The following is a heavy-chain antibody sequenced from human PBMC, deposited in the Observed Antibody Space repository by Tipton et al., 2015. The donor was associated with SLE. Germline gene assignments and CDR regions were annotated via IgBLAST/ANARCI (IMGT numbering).Heavy chain of an antibody. CDR1: GGSISSGAYY. V-gene: IGHV4-31*03. D-gene: IGHD1-26*01. CDR2: IYYSGNT. J-gene: IGHJ2*01. CDR3: AKAIRVVGTQVPYWYLDL. Sequence: GLVKPSETLSLTCTVSGGSISSGAYYWSWIRRHPGKGLEWIGHIYYSGNTYYKSSLKSRTTVSVDTSKNQFSLKLSSVTAAETAIYYCAKAIRVVGTQVPYWYLDLWGRGTQVTVIS.